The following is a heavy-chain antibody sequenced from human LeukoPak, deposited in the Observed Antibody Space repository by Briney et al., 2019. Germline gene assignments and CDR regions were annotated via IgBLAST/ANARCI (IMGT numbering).Heavy chain of an antibody. Sequence: SGGSLRLSCAASGFTFSSYWMSWVRQAPGKGLEWVANIKQDGSEKYYVDSVKGRFTISRDNAKNSLYLQMNSLRAEDTAVYYCAREQLSYYYYYYMDVWGKGTTVTVSS. CDR2: IKQDGSEK. D-gene: IGHD6-6*01. J-gene: IGHJ6*03. CDR3: AREQLSYYYYYYMDV. V-gene: IGHV3-7*01. CDR1: GFTFSSYW.